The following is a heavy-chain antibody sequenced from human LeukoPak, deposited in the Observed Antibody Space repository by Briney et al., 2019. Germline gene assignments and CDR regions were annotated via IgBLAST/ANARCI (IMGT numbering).Heavy chain of an antibody. CDR1: GGSISSDMHY. J-gene: IGHJ4*02. V-gene: IGHV4-61*10. CDR3: ARAGHEGITMPYDY. CDR2: IYYSGST. D-gene: IGHD1-20*01. Sequence: PSETLSLTCNVSGGSISSDMHYWNWIRQPAGKGLEWIGRIYYSGSTNYSPSLKSRVTISVDTSKNQFSLKLSSVTAADTAVYYCARAGHEGITMPYDYWGQGTLVTVSS.